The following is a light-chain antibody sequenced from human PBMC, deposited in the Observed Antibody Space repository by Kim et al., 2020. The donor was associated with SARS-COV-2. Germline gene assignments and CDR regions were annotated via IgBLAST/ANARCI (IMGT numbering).Light chain of an antibody. CDR1: GGWSASMY. J-gene: IGLJ2*01. Sequence: GRTASTACTGGGGWSASMYGGSYQPRPVRPPTSVMWKDNHSPAWVPGRFSGSIDTSANAASLTMSGRKTEDEADYYCLSYEGSFGFFGGGTQLTVL. V-gene: IGLV6-57*02. CDR3: LSYEGSFGF. CDR2: KDN.